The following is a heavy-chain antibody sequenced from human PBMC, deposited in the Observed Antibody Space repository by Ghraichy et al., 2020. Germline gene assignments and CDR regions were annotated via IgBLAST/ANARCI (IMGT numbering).Heavy chain of an antibody. J-gene: IGHJ4*02. CDR3: ARESVAAMALSLDY. CDR1: GFTFSSYS. CDR2: ISSSSSYI. Sequence: GGSLRLSCAASGFTFSSYSMNWVRQAPGKGLEWVSSISSSSSYIYYADSVKGRFTISRDNAKNSLYLQMNSLRAEDTAVYYCARESVAAMALSLDYWGQGTLVTVSS. D-gene: IGHD5-18*01. V-gene: IGHV3-21*01.